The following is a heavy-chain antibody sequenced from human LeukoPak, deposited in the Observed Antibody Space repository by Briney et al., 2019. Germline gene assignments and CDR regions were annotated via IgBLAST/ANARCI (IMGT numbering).Heavy chain of an antibody. D-gene: IGHD6-13*01. CDR2: ISGSGGST. CDR3: AKGLLSSWNDYYYGMDV. V-gene: IGHV3-23*01. Sequence: GGSLRLSCAASGFTFSSYAMSWVRQAPGKGLEWVSAISGSGGSTYYADSVKGRFTISRDNSKNTLYLQMNSLRAEDTAVYYCAKGLLSSWNDYYYGMDVWGQGATVTVSS. CDR1: GFTFSSYA. J-gene: IGHJ6*02.